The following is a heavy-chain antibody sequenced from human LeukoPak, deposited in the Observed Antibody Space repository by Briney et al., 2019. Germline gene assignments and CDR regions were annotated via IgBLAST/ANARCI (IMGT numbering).Heavy chain of an antibody. V-gene: IGHV1-18*01. Sequence: ASVTVSFKASGYTFTSYGISWVRQASGQGLEWMGWISAYNGNTNYAQKLQGRVTMTTDTSTSTAYMELRSLRSGDTAVYYCARDVQEGYYDSSGYSHYWGQGTLVTVSS. CDR2: ISAYNGNT. J-gene: IGHJ4*02. CDR3: ARDVQEGYYDSSGYSHY. CDR1: GYTFTSYG. D-gene: IGHD3-22*01.